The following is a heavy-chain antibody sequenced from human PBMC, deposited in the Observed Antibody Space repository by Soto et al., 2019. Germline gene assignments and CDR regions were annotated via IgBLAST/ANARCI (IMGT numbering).Heavy chain of an antibody. V-gene: IGHV3-33*01. D-gene: IGHD3-22*01. CDR3: ARDVGTMIVVGPFHV. CDR2: IWYDGSNK. CDR1: GFTFSSYG. Sequence: QVQLVESGGGVAQPGRSLRLSCAASGFTFSSYGMHWVRQAPGKGLEWVAVIWYDGSNKYYADSVKGRFTISRDNSKNTLYLQMNSLRAEDTAVYYCARDVGTMIVVGPFHVWGQGTTVTVSS. J-gene: IGHJ6*02.